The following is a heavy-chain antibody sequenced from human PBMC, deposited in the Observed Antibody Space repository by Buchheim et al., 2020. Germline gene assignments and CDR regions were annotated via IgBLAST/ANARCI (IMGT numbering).Heavy chain of an antibody. CDR1: GFTFSSYA. J-gene: IGHJ4*02. CDR2: ISATAGTT. CDR3: VSDIASRLGVDY. V-gene: IGHV3-23*01. D-gene: IGHD6-6*01. Sequence: EVHVLESGGGLVQPGGSLRLSCAASGFTFSSYAMRWVRQAPGKGLESVSVISATAGTTGYADSVKGRFIISRDNSKNKPYLQMNSLKAEDTAIYYCVSDIASRLGVDYWGQRTL.